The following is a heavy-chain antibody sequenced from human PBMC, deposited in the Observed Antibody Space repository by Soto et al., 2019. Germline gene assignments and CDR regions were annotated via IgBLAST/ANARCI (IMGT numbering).Heavy chain of an antibody. Sequence: QVQLQESGPGLAKPSETLSLTCTVSGGSISTYYWSWIRQPPGKGLEWIGYIYYSGSTNYNPSLKSRDTISVDTSKNQFSLKLSSVTAADTAVYYCARGGWRHIDYWGQGTLVTVSS. J-gene: IGHJ4*02. CDR3: ARGGWRHIDY. CDR2: IYYSGST. V-gene: IGHV4-59*08. CDR1: GGSISTYY. D-gene: IGHD3-3*01.